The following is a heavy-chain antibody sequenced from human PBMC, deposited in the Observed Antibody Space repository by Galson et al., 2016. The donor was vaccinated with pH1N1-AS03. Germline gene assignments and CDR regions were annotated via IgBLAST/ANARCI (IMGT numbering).Heavy chain of an antibody. CDR3: ARGRAPPPVTYYFDD. J-gene: IGHJ4*02. V-gene: IGHV4-61*02. Sequence: TLSLTCSVSDVSINSGSHFWSWVRQPAGKGLEWIGRIYFTGSFNSNPNSGSTKYNPSLKSRVTMSLDTSKNEFSLNLSSVPAADTAIYYCARGRAPPPVTYYFDDWGQGTLVTVSS. CDR1: DVSINSGSHF. CDR2: IYFTGSFNSNPNSGST.